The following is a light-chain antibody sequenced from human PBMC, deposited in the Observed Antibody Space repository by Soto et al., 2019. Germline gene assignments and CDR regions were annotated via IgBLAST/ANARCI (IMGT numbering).Light chain of an antibody. J-gene: IGLJ2*01. CDR3: SSYTSSSTLVV. Sequence: QSALTQPASVSGSPGQSITISCTGTSSDVGGYNYVSWYQQHPGKAPKVMIYDVSYRPSGVSNRFSGSKSGNTASLPISGLQVEDEADYYCSSYTSSSTLVVFGGGTKLTVL. V-gene: IGLV2-14*03. CDR2: DVS. CDR1: SSDVGGYNY.